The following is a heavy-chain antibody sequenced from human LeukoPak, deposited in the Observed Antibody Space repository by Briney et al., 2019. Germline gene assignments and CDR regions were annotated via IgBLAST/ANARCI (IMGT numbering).Heavy chain of an antibody. D-gene: IGHD1-26*01. CDR1: GGSFSGYY. Sequence: KPSDTLSLTCAVYGGSFSGYYWSWIRHPPRKWLEWIGEIKHSGSTNYNPSLKSRVTISVDTSKNQFSLKLSSVTAADTAVYYCAQSGSYPDYFDYWGQGTLVTVSS. CDR3: AQSGSYPDYFDY. CDR2: IKHSGST. J-gene: IGHJ4*02. V-gene: IGHV4-34*01.